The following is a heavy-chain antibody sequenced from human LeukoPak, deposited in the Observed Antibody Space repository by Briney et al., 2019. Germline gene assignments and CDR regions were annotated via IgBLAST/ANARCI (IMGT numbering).Heavy chain of an antibody. Sequence: GESLKISCKVSGYSFTSYCIGWVRQMPGKGLEWMGIIYPGDSGPTYSPSFQGQVTISVDKSITTAYLQWSSLQASDTAMYYCGMSGDRVPLQDDVFDVWGQGTMVTVST. CDR1: GYSFTSYC. CDR3: GMSGDRVPLQDDVFDV. D-gene: IGHD1-26*01. V-gene: IGHV5-51*01. J-gene: IGHJ3*01. CDR2: IYPGDSGP.